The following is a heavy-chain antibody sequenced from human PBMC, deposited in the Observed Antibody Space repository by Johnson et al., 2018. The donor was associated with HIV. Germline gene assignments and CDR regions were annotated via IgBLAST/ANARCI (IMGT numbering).Heavy chain of an antibody. CDR2: IYSGGST. D-gene: IGHD3-10*01. Sequence: GLEWVSVIYSGGSTYYADSVKGRYTISRDNSKNTLYLQMNSLRADDTAVYYCASTGSGSDDAFNNWGQGTMVTVSS. CDR3: ASTGSGSDDAFNN. J-gene: IGHJ3*02. V-gene: IGHV3-66*01.